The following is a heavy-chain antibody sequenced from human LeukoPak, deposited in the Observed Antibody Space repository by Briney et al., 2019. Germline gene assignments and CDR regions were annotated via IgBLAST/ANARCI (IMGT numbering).Heavy chain of an antibody. V-gene: IGHV3-73*01. CDR3: AGNYDSWTGLNY. CDR2: IGNKVSNYAT. J-gene: IGHJ4*02. D-gene: IGHD3-3*01. Sequence: GGSLRLSCAASGFTFRGSAMHWVRQASGKGLEWVGHIGNKVSNYATEYAASLRGRFTISRDDSKDTAYLQVNSLKTEDTAVYYCAGNYDSWTGLNYWGQGTLVTVSS. CDR1: GFTFRGSA.